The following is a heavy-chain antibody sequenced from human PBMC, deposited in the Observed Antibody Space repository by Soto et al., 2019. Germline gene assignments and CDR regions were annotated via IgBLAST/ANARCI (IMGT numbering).Heavy chain of an antibody. Sequence: SETLSLTCTVSGGSISSYYWSWIRQPPGKGLEWIGYIYYSGSTNYNPSLKSRVTISVDTSKNQFSLKLSSVTAADTAVYYCARNDYGDGNYYYYGMDVWGQGTTVTVSS. V-gene: IGHV4-59*01. J-gene: IGHJ6*02. D-gene: IGHD4-17*01. CDR3: ARNDYGDGNYYYYGMDV. CDR1: GGSISSYY. CDR2: IYYSGST.